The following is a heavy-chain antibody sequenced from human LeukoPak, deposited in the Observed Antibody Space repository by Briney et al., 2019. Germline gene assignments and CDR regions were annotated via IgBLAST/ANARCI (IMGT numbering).Heavy chain of an antibody. J-gene: IGHJ4*02. CDR2: IYSSGST. V-gene: IGHV4-4*07. Sequence: PSEPLSLTCTVSGGSISSYYWRWIRQPAGKGLEWIGRIYSSGSTGYNPSLKSRVTMSVDTSKNQFSLKLSSVTAADTAVYYCARVDLRAAYFDYWGQGTLVTVSS. CDR1: GGSISSYY. D-gene: IGHD2-15*01. CDR3: ARVDLRAAYFDY.